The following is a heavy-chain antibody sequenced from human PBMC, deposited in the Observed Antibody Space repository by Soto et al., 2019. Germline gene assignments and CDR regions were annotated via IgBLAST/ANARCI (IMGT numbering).Heavy chain of an antibody. CDR2: INPNSGGT. D-gene: IGHD3-22*01. CDR3: ARSARAGYYDSSGYFTPPTY. Sequence: ASVKVSCKASGYTFTSYYMHWVRQAPGQGLEWMGWINPNSGGTNYAQKFQGWVTMTRDTSISTAYMELSRLRSDDTAVYYCARSARAGYYDSSGYFTPPTYWGQGTLVTVSS. CDR1: GYTFTSYY. J-gene: IGHJ4*02. V-gene: IGHV1-2*04.